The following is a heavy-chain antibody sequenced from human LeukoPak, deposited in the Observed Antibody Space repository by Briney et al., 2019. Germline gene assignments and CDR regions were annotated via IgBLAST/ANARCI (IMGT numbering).Heavy chain of an antibody. CDR1: GGTFSSYA. J-gene: IGHJ5*02. CDR3: ARDPYGDYREGWFDP. Sequence: PVKVSCKASGGTFSSYAISWVRQAPGQGLEWMGGIIPIFGTANYAQKFQGRVTITADESTSTAYMELSSLRSEDTAVYYCARDPYGDYREGWFDPWGQGTLVTVSS. D-gene: IGHD4-17*01. CDR2: IIPIFGTA. V-gene: IGHV1-69*13.